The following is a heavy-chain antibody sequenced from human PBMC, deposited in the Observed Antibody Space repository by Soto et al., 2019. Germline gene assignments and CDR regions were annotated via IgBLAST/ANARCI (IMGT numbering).Heavy chain of an antibody. CDR1: GFSLSIYS. CDR3: VRDHLWAFDY. CDR2: IGNGGT. J-gene: IGHJ4*02. D-gene: IGHD7-27*01. Sequence: PGGSLRLSCALSGFSLSIYSMNWVRQAPGKGLEWVAYIGNGGTNYADSVKGRFTISRDTAKNSLDLQMNSLSDEDTAVYYCVRDHLWAFDYWGQGNLVTVSS. V-gene: IGHV3-48*02.